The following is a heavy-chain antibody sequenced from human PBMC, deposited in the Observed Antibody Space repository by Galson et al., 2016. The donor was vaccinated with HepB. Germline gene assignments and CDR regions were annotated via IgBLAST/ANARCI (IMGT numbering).Heavy chain of an antibody. D-gene: IGHD3-10*01. CDR2: ISYDGSNK. J-gene: IGHJ4*02. V-gene: IGHV3-30-3*01. CDR3: ARARDRYGSGGPPDY. Sequence: SLRLSCAASGFTFSLFAIHWVRQAPGKGLEWVAMISYDGSNKYYADSVKGRFTISRDNPKNTLYLQMDSLRIEDTAIYSCARARDRYGSGGPPDYWGQGNLVTVSS. CDR1: GFTFSLFA.